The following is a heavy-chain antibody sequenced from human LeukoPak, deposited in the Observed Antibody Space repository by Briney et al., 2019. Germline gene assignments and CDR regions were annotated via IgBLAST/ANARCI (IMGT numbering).Heavy chain of an antibody. CDR3: ARGGYDPLDY. CDR1: GGSLSSSY. Sequence: SQTLSLTCTVSGGSLSSSYWGWIRQPPGEGLEWIGYIYYSGSTNYNPSLKSRVTLSVDTSKNQFCLKLSAVTAADTAVYYCARGGYDPLDYWGQGTLVTVSS. D-gene: IGHD5-12*01. CDR2: IYYSGST. V-gene: IGHV4-59*01. J-gene: IGHJ4*02.